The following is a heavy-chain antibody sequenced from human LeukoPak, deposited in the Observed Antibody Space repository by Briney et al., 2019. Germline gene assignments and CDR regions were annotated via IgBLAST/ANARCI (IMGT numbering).Heavy chain of an antibody. D-gene: IGHD3-9*01. Sequence: PGGSLRLSCAASGFTFSNAWMSWVRQAPGKGPEWVGRIKSKTDGGTTDYAAPVKGRFTISRDDSKNTLYLQMNSLKTEDTTVYYCSTDRLVTTDYWGQGTLVTVSS. CDR3: STDRLVTTDY. V-gene: IGHV3-15*01. J-gene: IGHJ4*02. CDR1: GFTFSNAW. CDR2: IKSKTDGGTT.